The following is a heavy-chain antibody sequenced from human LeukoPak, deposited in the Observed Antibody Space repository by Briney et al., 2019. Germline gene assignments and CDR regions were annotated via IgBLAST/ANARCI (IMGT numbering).Heavy chain of an antibody. V-gene: IGHV4-39*01. J-gene: IGHJ4*02. D-gene: IGHD3-9*01. CDR2: FFSTGRT. Sequence: PSETLSLTCNVSGGSVSSSNHHWAWIRQSPGMGLEWVGTFFSTGRTSQNPDPSLKGRVTLSVDTSKNQFSLKLSSVTAADTAVYYCARHDNILTGYDRFDYWGQGTLVTVSS. CDR1: GGSVSSSNHH. CDR3: ARHDNILTGYDRFDY.